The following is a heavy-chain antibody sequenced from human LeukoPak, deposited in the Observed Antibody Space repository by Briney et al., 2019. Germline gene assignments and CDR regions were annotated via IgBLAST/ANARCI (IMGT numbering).Heavy chain of an antibody. CDR2: ISWNSGSI. Sequence: GGSLRLSCAAAGFTFDDYAMHWVRQAPGKGLEWVSGISWNSGSIGYADSVKGRFTISRDNAKNSLYLQMNSLRAEDTALYYCAKDMGYSSSWDFDYWGQGTLVTVSS. J-gene: IGHJ4*02. CDR1: GFTFDDYA. V-gene: IGHV3-9*01. D-gene: IGHD6-13*01. CDR3: AKDMGYSSSWDFDY.